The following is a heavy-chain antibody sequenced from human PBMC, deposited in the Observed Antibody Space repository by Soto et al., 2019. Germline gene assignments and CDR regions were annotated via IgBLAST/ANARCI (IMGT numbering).Heavy chain of an antibody. CDR1: GFPFSSYT. D-gene: IGHD3-10*01. CDR2: ISDDGIND. Sequence: QVQVVESGGGVVQPGRSLRLSCAASGFPFSSYTIHWVRQAPGKGLEWVAAISDDGINDYYADSVEGRFTISRDNFKNTLYLQMNSLRGDDTAVYYCARGSAGHYNSGTLLDWGQGTLVTVSS. CDR3: ARGSAGHYNSGTLLD. V-gene: IGHV3-30-3*01. J-gene: IGHJ4*02.